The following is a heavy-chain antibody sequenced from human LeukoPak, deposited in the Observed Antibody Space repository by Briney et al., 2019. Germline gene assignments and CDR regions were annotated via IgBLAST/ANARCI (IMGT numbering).Heavy chain of an antibody. CDR2: ISYSGGDS. J-gene: IGHJ4*02. D-gene: IGHD1-26*01. V-gene: IGHV3-23*01. CDR3: TKGGSSAPLDY. Sequence: GGSLRLSCAASGFTFSSSAMTWVRQAPGKGLEWVSAISYSGGDSIYTDSVKGRFSISRDNSKNTLYLQMNTLRAEDTAVYFCTKGGSSAPLDYWGQGTLVTVSS. CDR1: GFTFSSSA.